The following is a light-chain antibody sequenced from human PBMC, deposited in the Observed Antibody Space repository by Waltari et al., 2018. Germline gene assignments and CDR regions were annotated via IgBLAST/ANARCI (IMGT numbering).Light chain of an antibody. V-gene: IGLV1-44*01. Sequence: QSVLTQPPSASGTPGQRVTISCSGSSSNIGSHTVNWYQQLPGTAPKLLIYSNYQRPSGVTDRFSGSRSGTSASLAISGLQSEDEADYYCAAWDDGLSGRSWVFGGGTKLTVL. CDR2: SNY. CDR3: AAWDDGLSGRSWV. J-gene: IGLJ3*02. CDR1: SSNIGSHT.